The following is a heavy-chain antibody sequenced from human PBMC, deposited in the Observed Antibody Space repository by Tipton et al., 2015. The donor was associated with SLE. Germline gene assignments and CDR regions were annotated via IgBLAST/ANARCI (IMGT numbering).Heavy chain of an antibody. CDR1: GGSISGSFYY. J-gene: IGHJ2*01. Sequence: TLSLTCTVSGGSISGSFYYWGWIRQPPGKGLEWIVSVYFTGSTYNNPSLKSRVSVSVDTSKTQFSLKLSSVTAADTAVYYCARDDVSSGYYWYFDVWGRGTLVTVSS. V-gene: IGHV4-39*07. D-gene: IGHD5-12*01. CDR3: ARDDVSSGYYWYFDV. CDR2: VYFTGST.